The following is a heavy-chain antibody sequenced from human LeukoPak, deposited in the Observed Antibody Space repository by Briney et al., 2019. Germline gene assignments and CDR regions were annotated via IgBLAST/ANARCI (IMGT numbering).Heavy chain of an antibody. Sequence: ASVKVSCKASGYTFTGYYMHWVRRAPGQGLEWMGWINPNSGGTNYAQKFQGWVTMTRDTSISTAYMELSRLRSDDTAVYYCARDGGIAAAGYDYWGQGTLVTVSS. CDR3: ARDGGIAAAGYDY. V-gene: IGHV1-2*04. D-gene: IGHD6-13*01. CDR2: INPNSGGT. CDR1: GYTFTGYY. J-gene: IGHJ4*02.